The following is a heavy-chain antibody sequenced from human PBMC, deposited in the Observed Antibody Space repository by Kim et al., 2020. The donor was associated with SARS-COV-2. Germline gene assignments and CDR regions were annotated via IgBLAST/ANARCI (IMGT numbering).Heavy chain of an antibody. J-gene: IGHJ6*04. Sequence: GGSLRLSCAASGFTFSSYGMHWVRQAPGKGLEWVAVISYDGSNKYYADSVKGRFTISRDNSKNTLYLQMNSLRAEDTAVYYCAKELRPGYSSGWSYYYYGMDVWGEGTTVAVSS. CDR2: ISYDGSNK. D-gene: IGHD6-19*01. V-gene: IGHV3-30*18. CDR1: GFTFSSYG. CDR3: AKELRPGYSSGWSYYYYGMDV.